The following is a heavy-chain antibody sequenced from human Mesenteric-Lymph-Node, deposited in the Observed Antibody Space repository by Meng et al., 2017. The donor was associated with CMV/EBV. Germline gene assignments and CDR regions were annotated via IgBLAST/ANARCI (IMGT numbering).Heavy chain of an antibody. J-gene: IGHJ4*02. D-gene: IGHD6-13*01. Sequence: QITLKESGPTLVKPTQTLTLTSTFSGFSPSTSGVGVGWIRQPPGKALEWLALIYWDDDQRYSPSLKSRLTITKDTSKNQVVLTMTNMDPVDTATYYCAHSSGIAAAGPFYFDYWGQGTLVTVSS. V-gene: IGHV2-5*02. CDR3: AHSSGIAAAGPFYFDY. CDR2: IYWDDDQ. CDR1: GFSPSTSGVG.